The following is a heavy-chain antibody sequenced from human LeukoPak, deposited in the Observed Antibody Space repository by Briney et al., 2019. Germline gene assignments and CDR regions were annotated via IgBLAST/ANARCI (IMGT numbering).Heavy chain of an antibody. D-gene: IGHD2-15*01. Sequence: GGSLRLSCAASGFTFSDYYMSWIRQAPGKGLERVSYISSSSSYIYYADSVKGRFTISRDNAKNSLYLQMNSLRAEDTAVYYCARVGFGCSGGSCYRTYAFDIWGQGTMVTVSS. J-gene: IGHJ3*02. CDR3: ARVGFGCSGGSCYRTYAFDI. V-gene: IGHV3-11*06. CDR1: GFTFSDYY. CDR2: ISSSSSYI.